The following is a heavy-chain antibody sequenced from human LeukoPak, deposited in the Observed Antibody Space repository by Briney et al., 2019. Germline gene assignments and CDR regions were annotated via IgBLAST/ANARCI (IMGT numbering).Heavy chain of an antibody. D-gene: IGHD6-19*01. V-gene: IGHV3-23*01. Sequence: GGSLRLSCAASGFTFSSYAMSWVRQAPGKGLEWVSAISGSGGSTYYADSVKGRFTISRGNSKNTLYLQMNSLRAEDTAVYYCAKTVRIAVAGYYFDYWGQGTLVTVSS. CDR1: GFTFSSYA. CDR2: ISGSGGST. CDR3: AKTVRIAVAGYYFDY. J-gene: IGHJ4*02.